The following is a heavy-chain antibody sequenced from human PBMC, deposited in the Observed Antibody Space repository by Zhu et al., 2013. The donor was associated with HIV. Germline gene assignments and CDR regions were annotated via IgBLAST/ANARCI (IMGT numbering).Heavy chain of an antibody. J-gene: IGHJ6*02. CDR2: IIPIFGTA. D-gene: IGHD5-12*01. Sequence: QVQLVQSGAEVKKPGSSVKVSCKASGGTFSSYAINWVRQAPGQGLEWMGGIIPIFGTANYAQKFQGRVTITADESTSTAYMELSSLRSEDTAVYYWWATDGWNYYYYYGMDRLGAKGPRSPSP. CDR1: GGTFSSYA. V-gene: IGHV1-69*01. CDR3: WATDGWNYYYYYGMDR.